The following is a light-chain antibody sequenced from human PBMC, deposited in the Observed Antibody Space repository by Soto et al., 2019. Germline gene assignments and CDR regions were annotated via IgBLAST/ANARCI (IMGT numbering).Light chain of an antibody. CDR3: LIYYGGAQV. Sequence: QAVVTQEPSLTVSPGGTVTLTCASSTGAVTSGYYPNWFQQQPGQAPRALIYSTSNTHSWTPARFSGSLLGGKAALTLSGVQPEDEAEYYCLIYYGGAQVFGGGTKLTVL. V-gene: IGLV7-43*01. J-gene: IGLJ2*01. CDR2: STS. CDR1: TGAVTSGYY.